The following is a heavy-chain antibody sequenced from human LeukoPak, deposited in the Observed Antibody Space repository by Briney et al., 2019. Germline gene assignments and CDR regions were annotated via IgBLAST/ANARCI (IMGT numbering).Heavy chain of an antibody. D-gene: IGHD3-16*02. CDR1: GYTFTGYY. Sequence: WASVKVSCKASGYTFTGYYMHWVRQAPGQGLEWMGWINPNSGGTNYAQKFQGRVTMTRDTSISTAYMELSRLRSDDTAVYYCARAGGGDGDDYVWGSYRPFDYWGQGTLVTVSS. J-gene: IGHJ4*02. CDR3: ARAGGGDGDDYVWGSYRPFDY. CDR2: INPNSGGT. V-gene: IGHV1-2*02.